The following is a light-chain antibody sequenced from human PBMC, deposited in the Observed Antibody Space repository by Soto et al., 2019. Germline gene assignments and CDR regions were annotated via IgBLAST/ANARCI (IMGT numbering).Light chain of an antibody. J-gene: IGKJ1*01. V-gene: IGKV3-15*01. CDR2: GAS. Sequence: IEMTQSPSTLSVSPGEIATLSCRASQSVSSHLAWYQQKHGQAPKLLIYGASTRATGIPPRFSGSGSGTELTITISNLQSEDFEVYHCQQYEKWPRTFGQGTKVDNK. CDR3: QQYEKWPRT. CDR1: QSVSSH.